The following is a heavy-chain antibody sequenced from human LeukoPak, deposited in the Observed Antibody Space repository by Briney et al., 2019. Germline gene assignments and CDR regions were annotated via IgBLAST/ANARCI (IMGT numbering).Heavy chain of an antibody. Sequence: SETLSLTCTVSGGSISGDYWSWIRQPPGKGLEWIGYISDSGSTNYNPSLKSRVTISVDTSKNQFSLKVNSVTAADTAFYYCARVRRYGTTGYHLDYWGQGTLVTVSS. V-gene: IGHV4-59*01. CDR2: ISDSGST. CDR1: GGSISGDY. J-gene: IGHJ4*02. D-gene: IGHD2/OR15-2a*01. CDR3: ARVRRYGTTGYHLDY.